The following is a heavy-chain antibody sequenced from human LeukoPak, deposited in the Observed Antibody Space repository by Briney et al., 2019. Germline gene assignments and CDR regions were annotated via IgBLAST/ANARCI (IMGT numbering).Heavy chain of an antibody. Sequence: GGSLRLSCAASGFTFSSYAMSWVRQAPGKGLEWVSAISGSGGSTYYADSVKGRFTISRDNSKNTLYLQMNSLRAEDTAVYYCAKDYDILTGTWGDVWGQGTTVTVSS. CDR3: AKDYDILTGTWGDV. J-gene: IGHJ6*02. D-gene: IGHD3-9*01. CDR1: GFTFSSYA. CDR2: ISGSGGST. V-gene: IGHV3-23*01.